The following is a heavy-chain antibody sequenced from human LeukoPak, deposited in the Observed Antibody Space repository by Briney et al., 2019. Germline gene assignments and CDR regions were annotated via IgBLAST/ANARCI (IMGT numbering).Heavy chain of an antibody. CDR1: GGTFSIYA. J-gene: IGHJ4*02. CDR2: IIPIFGTA. V-gene: IGHV1-69*01. D-gene: IGHD2-2*01. CDR3: ARSVGYCSSTTCWYYFDY. Sequence: ASVRVSCKPSGGTFSIYAISCVRQAPGQGLEWMGGIIPIFGTANYAQKFQGTVTITADESTSTAYMERSSLRSEDTAMYYCARSVGYCSSTTCWYYFDYWGQGTLVTVSS.